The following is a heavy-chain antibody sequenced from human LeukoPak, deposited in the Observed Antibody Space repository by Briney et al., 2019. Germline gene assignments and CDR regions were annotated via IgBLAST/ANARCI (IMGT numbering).Heavy chain of an antibody. V-gene: IGHV4-34*01. Sequence: SETLSLTCAVYGGSFSGYYWSWIRQPPGKGLEWIGEINHSGSTNYNPSLKSRVTISVDTSKNQFSLKLSSVTAADTAVYYCARGRRGYSYGAYYFDYWGQGTLVTVSS. CDR3: ARGRRGYSYGAYYFDY. D-gene: IGHD5-18*01. CDR2: INHSGST. J-gene: IGHJ4*02. CDR1: GGSFSGYY.